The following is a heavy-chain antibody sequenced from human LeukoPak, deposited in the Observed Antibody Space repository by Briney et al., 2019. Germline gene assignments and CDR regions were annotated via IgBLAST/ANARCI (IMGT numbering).Heavy chain of an antibody. J-gene: IGHJ5*02. V-gene: IGHV3-23*01. D-gene: IGHD2-15*01. Sequence: PGGSLRLSCAASGLTFSSYAMSWVRQAPGKGLEWVSAISGSGGSTYYADPVKGRFTISRDNSKNTLYLQMNSLRAGDTAVYYCAKDPQTVVVAATLWFDPWGQGTLVTVSS. CDR2: ISGSGGST. CDR1: GLTFSSYA. CDR3: AKDPQTVVVAATLWFDP.